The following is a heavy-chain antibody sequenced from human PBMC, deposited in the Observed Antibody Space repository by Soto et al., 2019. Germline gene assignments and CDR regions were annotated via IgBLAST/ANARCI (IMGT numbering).Heavy chain of an antibody. Sequence: SETLSLTCTVSGGSISSYSWSWIRQPTGKGLEWIGNIHYNGNTKYNPSLKSRVTMSVDTSKNQFSLKLISVTAADTAVYYCAREGNLGRWLQPLDYWGQGTLVTVSS. J-gene: IGHJ4*02. CDR2: IHYNGNT. D-gene: IGHD5-12*01. CDR3: AREGNLGRWLQPLDY. V-gene: IGHV4-59*01. CDR1: GGSISSYS.